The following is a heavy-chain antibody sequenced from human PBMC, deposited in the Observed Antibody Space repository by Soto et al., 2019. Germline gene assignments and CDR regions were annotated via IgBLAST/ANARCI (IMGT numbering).Heavy chain of an antibody. D-gene: IGHD5-12*01. J-gene: IGHJ4*02. V-gene: IGHV3-30-3*01. CDR2: ISYDGSNK. Sequence: QVPLVESGGGVVQSGRSLRLSCAASGFTFSNSAMHWVRQAPGKELEWVTVISYDGSNKYYADSVKGRFTISRDNSKNTLYLQMNSLRAEDTAVYYCAREIVATIGFDHWGQGTLVTVSS. CDR3: AREIVATIGFDH. CDR1: GFTFSNSA.